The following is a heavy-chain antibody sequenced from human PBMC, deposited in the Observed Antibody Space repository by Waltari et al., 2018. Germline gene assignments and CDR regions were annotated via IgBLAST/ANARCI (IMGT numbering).Heavy chain of an antibody. CDR3: ARGKYCSSTSCYVDS. Sequence: QVQLQESGPGLVKPSETLSLTCTVPGASITSYFWPWIRQPAGKGLEWLGRIYPTGSTNYNPSLKSRVTISVDKSTNHFSLKLSSVTAADTAVYYCARGKYCSSTSCYVDSWGQGTLVTVSS. CDR1: GASITSYF. CDR2: IYPTGST. J-gene: IGHJ4*02. V-gene: IGHV4-4*07. D-gene: IGHD2-2*01.